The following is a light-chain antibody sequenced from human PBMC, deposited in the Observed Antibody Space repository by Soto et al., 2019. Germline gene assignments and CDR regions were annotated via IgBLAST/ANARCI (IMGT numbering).Light chain of an antibody. V-gene: IGLV3-21*04. J-gene: IGLJ1*01. CDR1: NIGSKS. CDR3: QVWDSSSDPRGV. Sequence: SYELTQPPSVSVAPGKTGRITYGGNNIGSKSVHWYQQKPGQAPVLVIYYDSDRPSGIPERFSGSNSGNTATLTISRVEAGDEADYYCQVWDSSSDPRGVFGTGTKVTVL. CDR2: YDS.